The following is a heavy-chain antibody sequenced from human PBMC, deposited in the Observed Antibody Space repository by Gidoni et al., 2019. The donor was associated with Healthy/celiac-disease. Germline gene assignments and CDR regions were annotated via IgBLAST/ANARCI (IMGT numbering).Heavy chain of an antibody. CDR2: ISYDGSNK. D-gene: IGHD6-19*01. CDR1: GFTFSSYG. Sequence: QVQLVESGGGVVQPWRSLSLACAASGFTFSSYGLHWVRQAPGTGLEWVAVISYDGSNKYYADSVKGRFTISRDNSKNTLYLQMNSLRAEDTAVYYCAKDSTSSGEADFDYWGQGTLVTVSS. CDR3: AKDSTSSGEADFDY. J-gene: IGHJ4*02. V-gene: IGHV3-30*18.